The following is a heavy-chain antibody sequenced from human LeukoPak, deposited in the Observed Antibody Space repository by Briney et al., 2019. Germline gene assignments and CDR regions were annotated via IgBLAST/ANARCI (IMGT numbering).Heavy chain of an antibody. CDR3: AREGVVVTATRYYFDS. V-gene: IGHV3-23*01. CDR1: GFTFSSYA. J-gene: IGHJ4*02. CDR2: ISGSGGGT. Sequence: GGSLRLSCAASGFTFSSYAMSWVRQAPGKGLEWVSGISGSGGGTYYADSVKGRFTNSRDNSKNTLYLQMNSLRAEDTAVYYCAREGVVVTATRYYFDSWGQGTLVTVSS. D-gene: IGHD2-15*01.